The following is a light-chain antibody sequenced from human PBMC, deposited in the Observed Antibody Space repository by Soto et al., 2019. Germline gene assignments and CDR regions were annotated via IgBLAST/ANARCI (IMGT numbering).Light chain of an antibody. CDR1: RSDIGAYHF. CDR2: DVS. CDR3: SSYAGSSTLVL. Sequence: QSALTQPASVSGSPGQSITIACTGTRSDIGAYHFVSWYQQHPGKAPKLMIYDVSIRPSGVSHRFSGSKSGNTASLTISGLQAEDEADYYCSSYAGSSTLVLFGGGTQQTVL. V-gene: IGLV2-14*01. J-gene: IGLJ2*01.